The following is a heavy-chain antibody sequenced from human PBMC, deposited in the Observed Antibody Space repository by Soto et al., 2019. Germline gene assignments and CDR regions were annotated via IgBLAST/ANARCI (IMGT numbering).Heavy chain of an antibody. D-gene: IGHD6-13*01. J-gene: IGHJ4*02. CDR3: ARGLSWSPYFNL. Sequence: QVKLQESGPGLVKPSETLSLTCTVSGASITTKSWNWVRQSPGKGLEWIGYLYYSGTTNYNPSLKSRVTISIDTSKNQISIDLTSVTAADTAIYYCARGLSWSPYFNLWGQGTRVAVSS. V-gene: IGHV4-59*01. CDR2: LYYSGTT. CDR1: GASITTKS.